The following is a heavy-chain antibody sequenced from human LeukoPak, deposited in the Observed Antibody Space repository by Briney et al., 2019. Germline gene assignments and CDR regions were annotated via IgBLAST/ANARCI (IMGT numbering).Heavy chain of an antibody. V-gene: IGHV3-23*01. CDR1: GFTFSSYA. D-gene: IGHD3-10*01. J-gene: IGHJ4*02. CDR2: ISGSGGST. Sequence: GGSLRLSCAASGFTFSSYAMSWVRQAPGKGLEWVSAISGSGGSTYYADSVKGRFTISRDNSKNTLYLQMNSLRSEDTAVYYCARAVAVRGMRGFDYWGQGTLVTVSS. CDR3: ARAVAVRGMRGFDY.